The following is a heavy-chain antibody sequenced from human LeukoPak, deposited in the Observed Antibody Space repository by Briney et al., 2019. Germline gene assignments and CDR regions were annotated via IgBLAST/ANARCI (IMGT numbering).Heavy chain of an antibody. V-gene: IGHV3-30*04. Sequence: GGSLRLSCAASGFTLSSYAMHWVRQAPGKGLEWVAVISYDGRNIYYADSVKGRFTISRDNSKNTLYLQMNSLRAEDTAVYYCASDLRFLEWSNWFDPWGQGTLVTVSP. J-gene: IGHJ5*02. CDR2: ISYDGRNI. CDR1: GFTLSSYA. CDR3: ASDLRFLEWSNWFDP. D-gene: IGHD3-3*01.